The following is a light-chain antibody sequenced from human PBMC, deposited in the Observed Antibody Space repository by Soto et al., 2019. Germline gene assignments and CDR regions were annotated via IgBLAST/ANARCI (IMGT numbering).Light chain of an antibody. CDR1: QGISSY. CDR3: QQYYSYPVT. V-gene: IGKV1-8*01. Sequence: IPVTPFPCPPFASSGDRGTIHFPASQGISSYLAWYQQKPGKAPKLLIYAASTLQSGVPSRFSGSGSGTDFTLTISCLQSEDFATYYCQQYYSYPVTFGQGTRLEIK. CDR2: AAS. J-gene: IGKJ5*01.